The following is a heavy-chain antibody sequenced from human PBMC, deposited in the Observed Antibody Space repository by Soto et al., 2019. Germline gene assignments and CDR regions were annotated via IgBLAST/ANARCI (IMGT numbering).Heavy chain of an antibody. CDR1: GYTLTELS. CDR3: ATLLLAVAGFDY. CDR2: FDPEDGET. Sequence: ASVKVSCKVSGYTLTELSMHWVRQAPGKGLEWMGGFDPEDGETIYAQKFQGRVTMTEDTSTDTAYMELSSLRSEDTAVYYCATLLLAVAGFDYWGQGTLVTVSS. J-gene: IGHJ4*02. V-gene: IGHV1-24*01. D-gene: IGHD6-19*01.